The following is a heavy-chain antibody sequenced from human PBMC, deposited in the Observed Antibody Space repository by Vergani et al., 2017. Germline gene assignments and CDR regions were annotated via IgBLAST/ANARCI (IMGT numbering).Heavy chain of an antibody. V-gene: IGHV4-59*01. D-gene: IGHD3-16*01. J-gene: IGHJ6*02. CDR2: IYYSGST. CDR1: GGSISSYY. Sequence: QVQLQESGPGLVKPSETLSLTCTVSGGSISSYYWSWIRQPPGKGLEWIGYIYYSGSTNYNPSLKSRVTISVDTSKNQFSLKLSSVTAADTAVYYCARLGHDEYYYYYYGRDVWGQGTTVTVSS. CDR3: ARLGHDEYYYYYYGRDV.